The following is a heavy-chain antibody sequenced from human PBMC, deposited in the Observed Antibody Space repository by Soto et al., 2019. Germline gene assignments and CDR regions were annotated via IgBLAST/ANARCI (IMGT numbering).Heavy chain of an antibody. CDR1: GGSISSSSYY. Sequence: SETLSLTCTVSGGSISSSSYYWGWIRQPPGKGLEWIGSIYYSGSTYYNPSLKSRVTISVDTSKNQFSLKLSSVTAADTAVYYCARLIAVAGRNYGMDVWGQGTTVTVSS. J-gene: IGHJ6*02. V-gene: IGHV4-39*01. D-gene: IGHD6-19*01. CDR2: IYYSGST. CDR3: ARLIAVAGRNYGMDV.